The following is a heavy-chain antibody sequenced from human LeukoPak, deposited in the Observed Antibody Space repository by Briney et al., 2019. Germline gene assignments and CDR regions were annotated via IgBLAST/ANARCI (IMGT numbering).Heavy chain of an antibody. V-gene: IGHV3-30*02. CDR3: AKNSFLDFDWVSHRYGAFTM. J-gene: IGHJ3*02. CDR1: GFTFSSYG. CDR2: IRYDGSKK. D-gene: IGHD3-16*02. Sequence: PGGSLRLSCAASGFTFSSYGMHWVRQAPGKGLEWVAFIRYDGSKKDYVDSVKGRFTISTDNSNNTVYLQMNSLSAGDTAVYYCAKNSFLDFDWVSHRYGAFTMCSQPTIPTVAS.